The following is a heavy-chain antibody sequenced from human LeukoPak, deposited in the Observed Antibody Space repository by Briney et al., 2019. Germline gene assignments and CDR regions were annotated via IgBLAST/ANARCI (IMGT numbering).Heavy chain of an antibody. J-gene: IGHJ5*02. Sequence: PSGGSLRLSCAASGFTVSSNYMSWVRQAPGKGLEWVSVVYSGGSTYYADSGKGRFTISRDNSKNTRYLQMNSLRAEYTALSYCARNFNNWNDNWFDPWGQGTLVTVSS. CDR2: VYSGGST. CDR3: ARNFNNWNDNWFDP. V-gene: IGHV3-53*01. CDR1: GFTVSSNY. D-gene: IGHD1-1*01.